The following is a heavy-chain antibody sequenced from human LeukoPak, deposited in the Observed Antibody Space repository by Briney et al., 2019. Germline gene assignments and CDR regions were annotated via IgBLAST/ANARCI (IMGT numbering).Heavy chain of an antibody. CDR3: ARDRYYYDSSSYYSAFDT. V-gene: IGHV4-59*01. D-gene: IGHD3-22*01. J-gene: IGHJ3*02. Sequence: SETLSLTCSVSGDSIPGYSWSWIRQTPGKGLEWIGYIYYNGDTHYNPPLNSRLSMSVDTPKKQFSLNLRSVTAADTAVYYCARDRYYYDSSSYYSAFDTWGQGTMVTVSS. CDR2: IYYNGDT. CDR1: GDSIPGYS.